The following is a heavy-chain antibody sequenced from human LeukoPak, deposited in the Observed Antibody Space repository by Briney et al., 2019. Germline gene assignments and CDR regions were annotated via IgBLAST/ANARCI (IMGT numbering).Heavy chain of an antibody. CDR3: ARAGDYVWGSYRSYNWFDP. D-gene: IGHD3-16*02. J-gene: IGHJ5*02. V-gene: IGHV3-21*01. Sequence: GGSLRLSCAASGFTFSSYSMNWVRQAPGKGLEWVSSISSSSSYIYYADSVKGRFTISRDNAKNSLYLQMNSLRAEDTAVYYCARAGDYVWGSYRSYNWFDPWGQGTLVTVSS. CDR2: ISSSSSYI. CDR1: GFTFSSYS.